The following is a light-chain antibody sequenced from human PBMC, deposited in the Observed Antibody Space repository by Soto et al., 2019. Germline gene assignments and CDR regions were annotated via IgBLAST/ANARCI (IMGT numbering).Light chain of an antibody. CDR2: DNN. J-gene: IGLJ2*01. CDR3: GTCDSSLSAVV. V-gene: IGLV1-51*01. Sequence: QSVLTQPPSVSAAPGQTVTISCSGSNSNIGNNYVSWYQQLPGTAPKLLIYDNNQRPSGIPDRFSGSKSGTSATLGITGLQTGDEADYYCGTCDSSLSAVVFGGGTKVTVL. CDR1: NSNIGNNY.